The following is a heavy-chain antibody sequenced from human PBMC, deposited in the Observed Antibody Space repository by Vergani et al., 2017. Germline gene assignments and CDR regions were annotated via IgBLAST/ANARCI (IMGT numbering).Heavy chain of an antibody. V-gene: IGHV1-2*02. J-gene: IGHJ6*03. Sequence: QVQLVQSGAEVKKPGASVKVSCKASGYTFTGYYMHWVRQAPGQGLEWMGWINPNSGGTNYAQKFQGRVTITADESTSTAYMELSSLRSEDTAVYYCARDQQGGIAAFYYMDVWGKGTTVTVSS. CDR2: INPNSGGT. CDR1: GYTFTGYY. D-gene: IGHD6-13*01. CDR3: ARDQQGGIAAFYYMDV.